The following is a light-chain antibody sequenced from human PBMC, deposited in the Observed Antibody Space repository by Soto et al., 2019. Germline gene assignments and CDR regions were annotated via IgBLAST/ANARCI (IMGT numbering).Light chain of an antibody. Sequence: QSALTQPASVSGSPGQSTSISCTGTSSDVGAYNYVSWYQQHPGKAPKLMIYEVTNRPSGVSNRFSGSKSGNTASLTISGLQAEDEADYYCTSYTTSSTRVFGGGTKLTVL. CDR3: TSYTTSSTRV. CDR1: SSDVGAYNY. J-gene: IGLJ3*02. V-gene: IGLV2-14*01. CDR2: EVT.